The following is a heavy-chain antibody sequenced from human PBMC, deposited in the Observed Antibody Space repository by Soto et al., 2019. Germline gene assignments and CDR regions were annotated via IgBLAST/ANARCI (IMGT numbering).Heavy chain of an antibody. V-gene: IGHV4-61*03. CDR2: IYYSGST. Sequence: ASETLSLTCTVSGGSVSSGNYNWGWIRQPRGKGPEWIGYIYYSGSTRYNPSLKSRLTISVDTSKNHFSLTLTSVNAADTAVYYCARGRNNWFDPWGQGTLVTVSS. CDR3: ARGRNNWFDP. CDR1: GGSVSSGNYN. J-gene: IGHJ5*02.